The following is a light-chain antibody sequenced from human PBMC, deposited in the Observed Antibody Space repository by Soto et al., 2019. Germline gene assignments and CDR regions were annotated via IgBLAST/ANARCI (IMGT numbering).Light chain of an antibody. J-gene: IGKJ1*01. CDR2: KAS. V-gene: IGKV1-5*03. Sequence: DIQMTQSPSTLSASVGDRVTITCRASQTISSSLAWYQQKPGKAPNLLIYKASSLESGVPSRFSGSGSGTEFTLTISGVQPDDFATYYCQQYSSFWTFGQGTKVEIK. CDR3: QQYSSFWT. CDR1: QTISSS.